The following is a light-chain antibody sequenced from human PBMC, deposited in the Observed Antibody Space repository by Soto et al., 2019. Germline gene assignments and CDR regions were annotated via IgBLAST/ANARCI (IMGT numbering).Light chain of an antibody. Sequence: ERVMTQSPATLSVSPGERATLSCRASQSVGTNLAWYQQRPGQAPRLLIYGSSTRATGIPASFSGSGSGTEFTLTISSLQSEDFALYYCQQYNKWPLFTFGPGTRVDIK. CDR3: QQYNKWPLFT. CDR2: GSS. CDR1: QSVGTN. V-gene: IGKV3-15*01. J-gene: IGKJ3*01.